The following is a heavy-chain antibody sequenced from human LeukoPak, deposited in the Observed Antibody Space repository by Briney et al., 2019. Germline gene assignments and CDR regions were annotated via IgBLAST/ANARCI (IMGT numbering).Heavy chain of an antibody. J-gene: IGHJ4*02. Sequence: PGGSLRLSCAASGFTFSSYAMSWVRQAPGKGLEWIAYINSGSSIIHYADSVKGRFSISRDNDKNSLFLQMDSLRAEDTAVYYCARDRFYNGRFFSDFWGQGTLVIVSS. CDR3: ARDRFYNGRFFSDF. D-gene: IGHD3-3*01. CDR2: INSGSSII. V-gene: IGHV3-48*01. CDR1: GFTFSSYA.